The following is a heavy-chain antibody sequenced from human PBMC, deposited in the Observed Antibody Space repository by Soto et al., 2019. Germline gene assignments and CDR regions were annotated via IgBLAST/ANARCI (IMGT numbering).Heavy chain of an antibody. J-gene: IGHJ6*03. V-gene: IGHV4-59*01. Sequence: QVQLQESGPGLVKPSETLSLTCTVSGGSISSYYWSWIRQPPGKGLEWIGYIYYSGSTTYNPSLKSRVTISVDTSKHQFALKLSSVTAAVTAVYYCARAYDVWSGSDYYMDVWGKGTTVTVSS. CDR1: GGSISSYY. D-gene: IGHD3-3*01. CDR2: IYYSGST. CDR3: ARAYDVWSGSDYYMDV.